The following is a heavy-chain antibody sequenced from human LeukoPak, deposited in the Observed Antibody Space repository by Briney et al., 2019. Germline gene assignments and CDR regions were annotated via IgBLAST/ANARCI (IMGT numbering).Heavy chain of an antibody. CDR1: GASIDTYH. CDR3: ASGADAFETSGDYFDY. V-gene: IGHV4-4*07. D-gene: IGHD7-27*01. J-gene: IGHJ4*02. CDR2: IYSSGST. Sequence: SETLSLTCTVSGASIDTYHWNWIRQPAGKRLEWIGRIYSSGSTNYNPSLKGRVTMSVETSTNQVSLKVTSVTAADTAVYYCASGADAFETSGDYFDYWGQGTLVTVSS.